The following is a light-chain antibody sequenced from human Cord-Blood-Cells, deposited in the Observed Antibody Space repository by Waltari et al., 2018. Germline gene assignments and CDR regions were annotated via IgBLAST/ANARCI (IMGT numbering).Light chain of an antibody. CDR3: SSYTSSSVYV. CDR2: DVS. Sequence: SALPQPASVSGSPGQSITISCTGTSRDVGGHNYVSWYQQHPGKAPKLMIYDVSNRPSGVSNRFSGSKSGNTASLTISGLQAEDEADYYCSSYTSSSVYVFGTGTKVTVL. V-gene: IGLV2-14*01. J-gene: IGLJ1*01. CDR1: SRDVGGHNY.